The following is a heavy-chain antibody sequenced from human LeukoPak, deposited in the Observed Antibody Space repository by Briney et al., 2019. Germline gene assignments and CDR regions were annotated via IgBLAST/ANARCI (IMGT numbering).Heavy chain of an antibody. Sequence: SETLSLTCTVSGVSISSSNSYWGWIRQPPGKGLEWIGSIYYSGNTYYNASLKSQVSISIDTSKNQFSLRLTSVTAADTAVYYRARQTGSGLFILPGGQGTLVTVSS. V-gene: IGHV4-39*01. D-gene: IGHD3/OR15-3a*01. CDR1: GVSISSSNSY. CDR2: IYYSGNT. CDR3: ARQTGSGLFILP. J-gene: IGHJ4*02.